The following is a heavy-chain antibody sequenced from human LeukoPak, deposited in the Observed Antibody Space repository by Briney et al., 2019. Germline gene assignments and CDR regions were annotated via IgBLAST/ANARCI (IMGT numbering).Heavy chain of an antibody. D-gene: IGHD6-13*01. Sequence: GGSLRLSCVASGFTFSSYGMSWVRQAPGKGLEWVSGFGGGGGPTYYADSVKGRFTISRDNSKDTLYLQMNSLRADDTAVYYCAKDRRQLANFDYWGQGTLVTVSS. CDR2: FGGGGGPT. CDR3: AKDRRQLANFDY. V-gene: IGHV3-23*01. J-gene: IGHJ4*02. CDR1: GFTFSSYG.